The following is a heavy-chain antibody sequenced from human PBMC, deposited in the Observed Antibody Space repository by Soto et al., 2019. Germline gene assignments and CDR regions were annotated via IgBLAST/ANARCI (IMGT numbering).Heavy chain of an antibody. J-gene: IGHJ4*02. V-gene: IGHV1-46*01. D-gene: IGHD2-21*02. CDR3: ARGGHVVVVTAALDY. CDR2: VNPSGGHT. CDR1: GDTFTDYY. Sequence: QVQLMQSGAEVKKPGASVKVSCKASGDTFTDYYIHWVRQAPGQGLEWMGTVNPSGGHTTYAQHFLGRVTXTXXXAXXTLYMERTSLTSDDTAVYYCARGGHVVVVTAALDYWGQGTLVTVSS.